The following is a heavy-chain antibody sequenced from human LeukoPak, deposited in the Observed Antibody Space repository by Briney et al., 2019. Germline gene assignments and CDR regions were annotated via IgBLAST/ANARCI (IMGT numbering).Heavy chain of an antibody. V-gene: IGHV3-74*01. CDR3: AREGAAGTSLDY. CDR1: GFAFSSYG. J-gene: IGHJ4*02. CDR2: INSGGSST. Sequence: GGSLRLSCAVFGFAFSSYGMHWVRQAPGKGLVWVSYINSGGSSTSYADSVKGRFTTPRDNATNPLYLQMTGLRAEDTAMYYCAREGAAGTSLDYWGQGTLVT. D-gene: IGHD6-13*01.